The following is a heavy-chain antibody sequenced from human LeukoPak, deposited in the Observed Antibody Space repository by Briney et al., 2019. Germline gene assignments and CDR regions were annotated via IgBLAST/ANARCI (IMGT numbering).Heavy chain of an antibody. Sequence: ASVKVSCKASGYTFTGYYMHWVRQAPGQGVEWMGRINPNSGGTNYAQKFQGRVTMTRDTSISTAYMELSRLRSDDTAVYYCARDQYYGSGSFDYWGQGTLVTVSS. V-gene: IGHV1-2*06. CDR1: GYTFTGYY. D-gene: IGHD3-10*01. CDR3: ARDQYYGSGSFDY. CDR2: INPNSGGT. J-gene: IGHJ4*02.